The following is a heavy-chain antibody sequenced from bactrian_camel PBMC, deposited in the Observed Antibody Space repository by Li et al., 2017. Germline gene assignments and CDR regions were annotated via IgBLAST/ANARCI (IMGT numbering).Heavy chain of an antibody. CDR2: IGSDGRT. CDR1: GFTFRDSD. D-gene: IGHD6*01. Sequence: QLVESGGGSVQAGGSLRLSCTASGFTFRDSDMGWYRQAPGNECELVSRIGSDGRTFYADSVKGRFTISRDNAKNTVTLQMNSLVPEDTTVYYCAAEGGPGDSWYQPTCLLPYATDFRYWGQGTQVTVS. CDR3: AAEGGPGDSWYQPTCLLPYATDFRY. J-gene: IGHJ6*01. V-gene: IGHV3S63*01.